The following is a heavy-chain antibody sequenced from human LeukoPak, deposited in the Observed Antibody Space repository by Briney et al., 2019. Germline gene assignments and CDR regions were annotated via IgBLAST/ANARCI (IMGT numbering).Heavy chain of an antibody. CDR2: IYHSGST. J-gene: IGHJ5*02. CDR3: ARDLGGSGYPNWFDP. CDR1: GGSISSYY. D-gene: IGHD3-3*01. Sequence: PSETLSLTCTVSGGSISSYYWGWIRQPPGKGLEWIGSIYHSGSTYYNPSLKSRVTISVDTSKNQFSLKLSSVTAADTAVYYCARDLGGSGYPNWFDPWGQGTLVTVSS. V-gene: IGHV4-38-2*02.